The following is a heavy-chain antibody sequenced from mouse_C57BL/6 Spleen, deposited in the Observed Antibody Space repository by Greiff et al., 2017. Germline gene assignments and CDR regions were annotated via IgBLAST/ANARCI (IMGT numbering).Heavy chain of an antibody. Sequence: QVQLQQSGPELVKPGASVKISCKASGYAFSSSWMNWVEQRPGKGLEWIGRIYPGDGDTNYNGKFKGKATLTADKSSSTAYMQLSSLTSEDSAVYFCARERTGTVPFDYWGQGTTLTVSS. J-gene: IGHJ2*01. D-gene: IGHD4-1*01. CDR2: IYPGDGDT. V-gene: IGHV1-82*01. CDR3: ARERTGTVPFDY. CDR1: GYAFSSSW.